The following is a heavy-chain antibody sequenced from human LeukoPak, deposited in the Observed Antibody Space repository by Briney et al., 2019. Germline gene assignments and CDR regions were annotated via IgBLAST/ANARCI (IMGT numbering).Heavy chain of an antibody. CDR2: IIPIFGTA. CDR3: ARVWSRKLLLSGNSRNWFDP. V-gene: IGHV1-69*13. Sequence: SVKVSCKASGGTFSSYAISWVRQAPGQGLEWMGGIIPIFGTANYAQKFQGRVTITADESTSTAYMELSGLRSEDTAVYYCARVWSRKLLLSGNSRNWFDPWGQGTLVTVSS. CDR1: GGTFSSYA. D-gene: IGHD1-26*01. J-gene: IGHJ5*02.